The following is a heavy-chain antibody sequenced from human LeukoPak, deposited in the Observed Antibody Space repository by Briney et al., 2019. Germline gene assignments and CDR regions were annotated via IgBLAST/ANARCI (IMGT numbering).Heavy chain of an antibody. CDR2: ISYEGSNK. CDR3: AREQYYYDSSLPIDY. CDR1: GFTFSSYG. J-gene: IGHJ4*02. Sequence: GGSLRLSCVTSGFTFSSYGMHWVRQAPDKGLEWVAVISYEGSNKYYADSVKGRFTISRDNSKNTLYLQMNSLRAEDTAVYYCAREQYYYDSSLPIDYWGQGTLVTVSS. D-gene: IGHD3-22*01. V-gene: IGHV3-30*19.